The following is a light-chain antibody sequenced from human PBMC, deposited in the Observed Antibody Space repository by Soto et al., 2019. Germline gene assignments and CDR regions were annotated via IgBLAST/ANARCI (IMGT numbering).Light chain of an antibody. CDR2: AAS. CDR3: QQSFSPLWT. Sequence: DIQMTQSPSSLSASVGDSVTITCRASQSISNYLNWYQQKPGKAPKLLIYAASSMQSGVPSRFSGSGSETDFTLTISSLQPEDSATYYCQQSFSPLWTFGQGTKVEV. J-gene: IGKJ1*01. CDR1: QSISNY. V-gene: IGKV1-39*01.